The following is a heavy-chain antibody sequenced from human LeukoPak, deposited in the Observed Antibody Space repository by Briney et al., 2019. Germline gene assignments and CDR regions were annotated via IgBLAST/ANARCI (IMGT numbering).Heavy chain of an antibody. J-gene: IGHJ3*02. CDR1: GFTFSSYS. CDR2: ISSSSSYI. D-gene: IGHD3-16*01. CDR3: GRGGGAFDI. V-gene: IGHV3-21*01. Sequence: GGSLRLSCAASGFTFSSYSINWVGEAPGHGVEAVSAISSSSSYIYYAESVKDRFTISRDKANNSLYLPMNKLRAQHTAVYYCGRGGGAFDIWGQGTMVTVSS.